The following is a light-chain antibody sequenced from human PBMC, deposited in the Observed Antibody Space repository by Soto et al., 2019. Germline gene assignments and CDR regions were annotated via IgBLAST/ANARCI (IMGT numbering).Light chain of an antibody. Sequence: IQMTQYPSTPSSSFGDRVTITCRASQYISRWLAWYQQKPGTAPRLLIYDTSNLEDGVPSTFSGSVSGTDGTITVSSLKPDDALTYYCQQWNTYTWTFGQGTKVDI. V-gene: IGKV1-5*01. J-gene: IGKJ1*01. CDR2: DTS. CDR1: QYISRW. CDR3: QQWNTYTWT.